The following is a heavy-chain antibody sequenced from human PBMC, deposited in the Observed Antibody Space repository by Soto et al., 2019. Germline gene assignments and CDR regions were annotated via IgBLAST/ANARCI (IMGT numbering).Heavy chain of an antibody. Sequence: GGSLRLSCAASGFPFSNAWMSWVRQAPGKGLEWVGRIKSKTDGGTTDYAAPVKGRFTISRDDSKNTLYLQMNSLKTEDTAVYYCTNPLPYGSGSYYYYYYYGMDVWGQGTTVTVSS. CDR3: TNPLPYGSGSYYYYYYYGMDV. J-gene: IGHJ6*02. V-gene: IGHV3-15*07. CDR2: IKSKTDGGTT. CDR1: GFPFSNAW. D-gene: IGHD3-10*01.